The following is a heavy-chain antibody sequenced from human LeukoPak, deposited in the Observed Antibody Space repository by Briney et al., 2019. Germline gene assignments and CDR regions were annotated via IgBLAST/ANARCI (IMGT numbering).Heavy chain of an antibody. J-gene: IGHJ6*02. CDR3: ARDLDMNRNYDLAGMDV. V-gene: IGHV4-61*09. D-gene: IGHD3-3*01. CDR2: IYTSGST. Sequence: PSETLSLTCTVSGGSISSGFYNWTWIRQPAGKGLEWIGHIYTSGSTNYNPSLKSRVTISVDTSKNQFSLRLSSVSAADTAVYYCARDLDMNRNYDLAGMDVWAQGTTVSVSS. CDR1: GGSISSGFYN.